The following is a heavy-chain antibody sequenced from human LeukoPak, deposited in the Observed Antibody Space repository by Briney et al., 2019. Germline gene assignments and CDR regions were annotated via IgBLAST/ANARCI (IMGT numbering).Heavy chain of an antibody. CDR1: GFTFSSYA. D-gene: IGHD6-19*01. Sequence: GGSLRLSCAASGFTFSSYAMHWVRQAPGKGLEWVAVISYDGSNKYYADSVKGRFTISRDNSKNTLYPQMNSLRAEDTAVYYCASGSRGWFYYYYGMDVWGQGTTVTVSS. J-gene: IGHJ6*02. CDR3: ASGSRGWFYYYYGMDV. V-gene: IGHV3-30-3*01. CDR2: ISYDGSNK.